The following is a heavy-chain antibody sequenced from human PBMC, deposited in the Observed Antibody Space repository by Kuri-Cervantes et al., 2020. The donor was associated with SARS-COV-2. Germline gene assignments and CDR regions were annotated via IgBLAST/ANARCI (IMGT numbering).Heavy chain of an antibody. CDR3: ARSIVGATTPGY. D-gene: IGHD1-26*01. Sequence: GESLKISCAASGFTFSGSAMHWVRQASGKGLEWVGRIRSKANSYATAYAASVKGRFTISRDDSKNTAYLQMNSLRAEDTVVYYCARSIVGATTPGYWGQGTLVTVSS. J-gene: IGHJ4*02. CDR1: GFTFSGSA. V-gene: IGHV3-73*01. CDR2: IRSKANSYAT.